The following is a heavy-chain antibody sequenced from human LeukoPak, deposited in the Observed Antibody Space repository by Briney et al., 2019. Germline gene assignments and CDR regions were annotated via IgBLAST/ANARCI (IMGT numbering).Heavy chain of an antibody. CDR3: ARDRELEFDY. Sequence: PGGSLRLSCVASGFTFSASDMHWVRQSPGKGLEWVACIKYDGKEKYYPDSVKGRFTISRDNSKSTLYLQMNSLRAEDTAVYYCARDRELEFDYWGQGTLVTVSS. CDR1: GFTFSASD. CDR2: IKYDGKEK. D-gene: IGHD1-26*01. V-gene: IGHV3-30*12. J-gene: IGHJ4*02.